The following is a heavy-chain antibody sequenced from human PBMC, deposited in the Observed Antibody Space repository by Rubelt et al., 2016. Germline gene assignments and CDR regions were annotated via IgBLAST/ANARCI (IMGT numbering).Heavy chain of an antibody. CDR2: IYSNGDT. D-gene: IGHD4-23*01. V-gene: IGHV3-66*01. Sequence: EVQLVESGGGLVQPGGSLRLSCAASGFTVSNNYMNWVRQVPGKGLAWVSLIYSNGDTKYADYVKGRFTISRDNSKNTLYLQMNNLGSEDTGVYSCARNPGGASWGWGQGTLVTVSS. J-gene: IGHJ4*02. CDR3: ARNPGGASWG. CDR1: GFTVSNNY.